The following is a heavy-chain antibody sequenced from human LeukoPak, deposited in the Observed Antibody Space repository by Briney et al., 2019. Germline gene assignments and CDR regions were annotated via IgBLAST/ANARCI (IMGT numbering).Heavy chain of an antibody. D-gene: IGHD6-13*01. CDR3: ARRWSSSSPFDP. J-gene: IGHJ5*02. Sequence: SETLSLTCTVSGGSISSSSYYWGWIRQPPGKGLEWIGSIHYSGSTNYNPSLKSRVTISVDTSKNQFSLKLSSVTAADTAVYYCARRWSSSSPFDPWGQGTLVTVSS. CDR1: GGSISSSSYY. V-gene: IGHV4-39*01. CDR2: IHYSGST.